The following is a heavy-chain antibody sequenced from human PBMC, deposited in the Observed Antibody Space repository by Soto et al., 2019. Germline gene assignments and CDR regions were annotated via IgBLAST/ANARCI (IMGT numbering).Heavy chain of an antibody. Sequence: QLQLQESGPGLVKPSETLSLTCTVSGGSISSSSYYWGWIRQPPGKGLEWIGNIYYSGSTYYNPSLKSRVTISVDTSKNHFSLKLSSVTAADTTVYYCARHGPLSNNWNQLDYWGQGTLVTVSS. CDR3: ARHGPLSNNWNQLDY. CDR1: GGSISSSSYY. CDR2: IYYSGST. V-gene: IGHV4-39*01. J-gene: IGHJ4*02. D-gene: IGHD1-1*01.